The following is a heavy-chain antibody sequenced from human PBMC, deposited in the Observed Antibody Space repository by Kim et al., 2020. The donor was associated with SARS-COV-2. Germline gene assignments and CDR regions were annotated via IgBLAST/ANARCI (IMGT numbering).Heavy chain of an antibody. Sequence: SETLSLTCTVSGGSISSYYWSWIRQPPGKGLEWIGYIYYSGSTNYNPSLKSRVTISVDTSKNQFSLKLSSVTAADTAVYYCARGVSGIAAADPIRTLSRYFDLWGRGTLVTVSS. CDR2: IYYSGST. D-gene: IGHD6-13*01. CDR1: GGSISSYY. CDR3: ARGVSGIAAADPIRTLSRYFDL. J-gene: IGHJ2*01. V-gene: IGHV4-59*01.